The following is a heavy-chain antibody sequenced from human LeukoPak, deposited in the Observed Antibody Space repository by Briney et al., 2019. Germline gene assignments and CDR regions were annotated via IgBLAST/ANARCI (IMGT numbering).Heavy chain of an antibody. D-gene: IGHD3-22*01. V-gene: IGHV3-7*01. CDR3: AREGRGNYYDSSGYYVY. J-gene: IGHJ4*02. Sequence: QTGGSLRLSCAASGFTFSSYWMSWVRQAPGKGLEWVANIKQDGSEKYYVDSVKGRFTIFRDNAKNSLYLQMNSLRAEDTAVYYCAREGRGNYYDSSGYYVYWGQGTLVTVSS. CDR2: IKQDGSEK. CDR1: GFTFSSYW.